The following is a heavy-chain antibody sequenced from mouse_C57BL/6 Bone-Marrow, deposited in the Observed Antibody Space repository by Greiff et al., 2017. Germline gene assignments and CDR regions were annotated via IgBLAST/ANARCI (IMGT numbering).Heavy chain of an antibody. CDR1: GYTFTSYW. Sequence: QVQLQQPGAELVKPGASVKLSCKASGYTFTSYWMQWVQQRPGQGLEWIGEIDPSDSYTNYNQKFKGKATLTVDTSSSTAYMQLSSLTSEDSAVYYCARNGYGWYFDVWGTGTTVTVSS. V-gene: IGHV1-50*01. CDR2: IDPSDSYT. D-gene: IGHD2-14*01. J-gene: IGHJ1*03. CDR3: ARNGYGWYFDV.